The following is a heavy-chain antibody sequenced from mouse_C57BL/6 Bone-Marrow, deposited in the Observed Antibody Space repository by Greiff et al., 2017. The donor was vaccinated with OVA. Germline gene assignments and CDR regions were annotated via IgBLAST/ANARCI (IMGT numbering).Heavy chain of an antibody. Sequence: VQLQQPGAELVKPGAPVKLSCKASGYTFTSYWMHWVKQRPGQGLEWIGMIHPNSGSTNYNEKFKSKATLTVDKSSSTAYMQLSSLTSEDSAVYYCARSGLGYGSSYAMDYWGQGTSVTVSS. V-gene: IGHV1-64*01. J-gene: IGHJ4*01. D-gene: IGHD1-1*01. CDR1: GYTFTSYW. CDR3: ARSGLGYGSSYAMDY. CDR2: IHPNSGST.